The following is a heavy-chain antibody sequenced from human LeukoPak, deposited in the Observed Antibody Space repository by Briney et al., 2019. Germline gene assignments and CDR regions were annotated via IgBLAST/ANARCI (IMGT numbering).Heavy chain of an antibody. J-gene: IGHJ4*02. Sequence: SETLSLTCTVSGGSISSSSYYWGWIRQPPGKGLEWIGRIYTSGSTNYNPSLKSRVTISVDTSKNQFSLKLSSVTAADTAVYYCARYHAVRGYYWGQGTLVTVSS. CDR2: IYTSGST. CDR1: GGSISSSSYY. D-gene: IGHD4-17*01. CDR3: ARYHAVRGYY. V-gene: IGHV4-39*07.